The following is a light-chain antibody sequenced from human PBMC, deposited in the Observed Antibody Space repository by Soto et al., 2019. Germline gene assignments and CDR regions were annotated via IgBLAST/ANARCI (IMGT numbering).Light chain of an antibody. CDR3: QLYSGSPWT. CDR1: QSINNKY. Sequence: EIVLTQSPGNLSLSPGERATLSCRASQSINNKYLAWYQQEPGQTPRLLIHGVSIRATGIPDRWSGSGSGTDFTLTITSLEPEDFAVYYCQLYSGSPWTVGQGTKVESK. CDR2: GVS. J-gene: IGKJ1*01. V-gene: IGKV3-20*01.